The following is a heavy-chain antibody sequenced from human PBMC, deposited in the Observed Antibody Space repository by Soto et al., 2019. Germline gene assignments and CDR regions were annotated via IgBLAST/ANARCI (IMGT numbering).Heavy chain of an antibody. CDR2: IYYSGST. D-gene: IGHD4-17*01. V-gene: IGHV4-39*01. Sequence: SETLSLTCTVSGGSISSSSYYWGWIRQPPGKGLEWIGSIYYSGSTYYNPSLKSRVTISVDTSKNQFSLKLSSVTAADTAVYYCARRPGNGDYYFDYWGQGTLVTVSS. J-gene: IGHJ4*02. CDR1: GGSISSSSYY. CDR3: ARRPGNGDYYFDY.